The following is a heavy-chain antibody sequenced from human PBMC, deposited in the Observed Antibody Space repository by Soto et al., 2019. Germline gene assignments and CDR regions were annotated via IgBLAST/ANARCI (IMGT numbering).Heavy chain of an antibody. J-gene: IGHJ4*02. CDR2: IIPMFGTP. CDR1: GGTFSSHG. Sequence: QVQLVQSGAEVKKPGSSVKVSCKASGGTFSSHGITWVRQAPGQGLEWMGGIIPMFGTPKYAQRFQGRVSITADKSTTTAYMELSSLRSEDTAVYYCAIGSVVVMGAATGGLIYWGQGALVIVSS. D-gene: IGHD2-21*01. V-gene: IGHV1-69*06. CDR3: AIGSVVVMGAATGGLIY.